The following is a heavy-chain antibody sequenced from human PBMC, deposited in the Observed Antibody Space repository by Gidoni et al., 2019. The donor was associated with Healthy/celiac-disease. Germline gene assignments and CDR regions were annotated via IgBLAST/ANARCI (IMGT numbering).Heavy chain of an antibody. J-gene: IGHJ4*02. CDR2: IIPIFGTA. CDR3: ATDGYCSGGSCY. V-gene: IGHV1-69*01. D-gene: IGHD2-15*01. CDR1: GATFSSYA. Sequence: QVQLVQSGAEVKKPGSSVKVSCKAYGATFSSYAISWVRQAPGQGLEWMGGIIPIFGTANYAQKFQGRVTIPADESTSTAYMELSSLRSEYTAVYYCATDGYCSGGSCYWGQGTLVTVSS.